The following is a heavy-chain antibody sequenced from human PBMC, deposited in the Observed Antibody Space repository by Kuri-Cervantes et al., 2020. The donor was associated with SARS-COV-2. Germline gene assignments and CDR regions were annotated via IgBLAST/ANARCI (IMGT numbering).Heavy chain of an antibody. D-gene: IGHD6-19*01. V-gene: IGHV1-69*02. CDR2: IIPILGIA. J-gene: IGHJ4*02. Sequence: SVKVSCRASGGTFSSYTISWVRQAPGQGLEWMGRIIPILGIANYAQKFQGRVTITADKSTSTAYMELSSLRSEDTAVYYCASGAVADLLDYWGQGTLVTVSS. CDR3: ASGAVADLLDY. CDR1: GGTFSSYT.